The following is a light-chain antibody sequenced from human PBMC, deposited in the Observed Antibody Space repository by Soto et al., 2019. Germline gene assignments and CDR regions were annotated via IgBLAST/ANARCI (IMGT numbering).Light chain of an antibody. Sequence: EIVLTQSPATLSLSPGERATLSCRASQSVSSYLAWYQQKPGQAPRLLIYDASNRATGIPARFSGSGSGTDFTLTISRLEPEDFSVYYCQQRSNWPPTVGQGTRLEIK. J-gene: IGKJ5*01. CDR3: QQRSNWPPT. CDR2: DAS. V-gene: IGKV3-11*01. CDR1: QSVSSY.